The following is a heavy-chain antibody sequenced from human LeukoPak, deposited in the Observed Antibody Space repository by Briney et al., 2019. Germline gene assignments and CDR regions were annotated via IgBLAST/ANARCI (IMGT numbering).Heavy chain of an antibody. D-gene: IGHD3-10*01. Sequence: ASVKVSCKASGGTFSSYAISWVRQAPGQGLEWMGRIIPILGIANYAQKFQGRVTITADKSTSTAYMELSSLRSEDTAVSYCARERYYYGSGSPTGMDVWGQGTTVTVSS. V-gene: IGHV1-69*04. CDR3: ARERYYYGSGSPTGMDV. CDR2: IIPILGIA. J-gene: IGHJ6*02. CDR1: GGTFSSYA.